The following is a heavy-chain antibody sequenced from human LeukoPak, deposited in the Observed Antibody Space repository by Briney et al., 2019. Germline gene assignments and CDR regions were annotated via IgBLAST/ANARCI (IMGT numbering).Heavy chain of an antibody. CDR2: IYTSGST. V-gene: IGHV4-4*07. Sequence: PSETLSLTCTVSGGSISSYYWSWIRQPAGKGLEWIGRIYTSGSTNYNPSLKSRVTTSVDTSKNQFSLKLSSVTAADTAVYYCARDLDYGDYEYAFDIWGQGTMVTVSS. J-gene: IGHJ3*02. D-gene: IGHD4-17*01. CDR1: GGSISSYY. CDR3: ARDLDYGDYEYAFDI.